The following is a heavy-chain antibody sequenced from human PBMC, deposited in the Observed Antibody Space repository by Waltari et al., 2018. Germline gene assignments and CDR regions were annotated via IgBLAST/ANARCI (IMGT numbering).Heavy chain of an antibody. J-gene: IGHJ5*02. D-gene: IGHD4-17*01. V-gene: IGHV1-24*01. CDR1: GDTVSELS. CDR2: FDPEHCAT. CDR3: AIFRDGDYISLGFDT. Sequence: QVQLIQSGAEVKKPGASVKVSCKVSGDTVSELSIHWVRQIPGKGLEWMGGFDPEHCATISAQKFQGRLTMTEDTSTDTAYMEVNRLRSDDTAVYYCAIFRDGDYISLGFDTWGQGTLVTVSS.